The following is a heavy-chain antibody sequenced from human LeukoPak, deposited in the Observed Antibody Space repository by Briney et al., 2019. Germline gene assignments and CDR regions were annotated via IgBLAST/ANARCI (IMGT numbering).Heavy chain of an antibody. V-gene: IGHV4-59*01. J-gene: IGHJ6*03. Sequence: SETLSLTCTASGGSISSYYWSWIRQPPGKGLEWIGFIYYSGSTNYNPSLKSRVTISVDTSKNQFSLKLSSVTAADTAVYYCAREYYYYMDVWGKGTTVTVSS. CDR1: GGSISSYY. CDR2: IYYSGST. CDR3: AREYYYYMDV.